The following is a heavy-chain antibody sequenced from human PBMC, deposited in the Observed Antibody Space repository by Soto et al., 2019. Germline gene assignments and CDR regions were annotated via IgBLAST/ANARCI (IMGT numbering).Heavy chain of an antibody. Sequence: QVQLVESGGGVVQPGRSLRLSCAASGFTFSSYGMHWVRQAPGKGLEWVAVIWYDGSNKYYADSVKGRFTISRDNSKNTLYLQMNSLRAEDTAVYYCARDRVTMIVVGAFDIWGQGTMVTVSS. V-gene: IGHV3-33*01. CDR2: IWYDGSNK. J-gene: IGHJ3*02. D-gene: IGHD3-22*01. CDR1: GFTFSSYG. CDR3: ARDRVTMIVVGAFDI.